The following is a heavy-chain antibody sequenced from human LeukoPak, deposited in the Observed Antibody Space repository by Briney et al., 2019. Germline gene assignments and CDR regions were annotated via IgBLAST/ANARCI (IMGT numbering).Heavy chain of an antibody. J-gene: IGHJ4*02. V-gene: IGHV4-59*01. Sequence: SETLSLTCTVSGGSISSYYWSWIRQPPGKRLEWIGCIYSSGSTNYNPSLKSRVTISVATSKNQFSLKLSSVTAADTAVYYCARDGYSGSDALWGQGTLVTVSS. CDR1: GGSISSYY. CDR3: ARDGYSGSDAL. CDR2: IYSSGST. D-gene: IGHD5-12*01.